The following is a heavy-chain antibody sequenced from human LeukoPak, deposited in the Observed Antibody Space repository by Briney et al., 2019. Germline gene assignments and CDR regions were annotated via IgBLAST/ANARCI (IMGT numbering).Heavy chain of an antibody. CDR2: IYYSGST. CDR1: GGSISSSSYY. J-gene: IGHJ4*02. CDR3: AREGGILVDY. Sequence: PSETLPLTCTVSGGSISSSSYYWGWIRQPPGKGLEWIGSIYYSGSTYYNPSLKSRVTISVDTSKNQFSLKLSSVTAADTAVYYCAREGGILVDYWGQGTLVTVSS. V-gene: IGHV4-39*02. D-gene: IGHD3-16*01.